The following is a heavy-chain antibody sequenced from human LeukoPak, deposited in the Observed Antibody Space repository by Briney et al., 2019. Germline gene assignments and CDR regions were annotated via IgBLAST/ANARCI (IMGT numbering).Heavy chain of an antibody. CDR2: ISSSSSTI. CDR1: GFTFSSYS. V-gene: IGHV3-48*01. CDR3: ATNSPVTWGHDAFDI. J-gene: IGHJ3*02. Sequence: GGSLRLSCAASGFTFSSYSMNWVRQAPGKGLEWVSHISSSSSTIYYADSVKGRFTISRDNSKNTLYLQMNILRAEDTALFYCATNSPVTWGHDAFDIWGHGTMVTVSS. D-gene: IGHD4-23*01.